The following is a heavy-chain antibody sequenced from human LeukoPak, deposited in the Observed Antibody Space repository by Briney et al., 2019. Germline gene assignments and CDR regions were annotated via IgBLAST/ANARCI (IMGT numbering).Heavy chain of an antibody. CDR2: ISYDGSNK. V-gene: IGHV3-30*03. D-gene: IGHD3-10*01. CDR3: AREIGYYGSGSFPYYYGMDV. CDR1: GFTFSSYS. J-gene: IGHJ6*02. Sequence: GGSLRLSCAASGFTFSSYSMNWVRQAPGKGLEWVAVISYDGSNKYYADSVKGRFTISRDNSKNTLYLQMNSLRAEDTAVYYCAREIGYYGSGSFPYYYGMDVWGQGTTVTVSS.